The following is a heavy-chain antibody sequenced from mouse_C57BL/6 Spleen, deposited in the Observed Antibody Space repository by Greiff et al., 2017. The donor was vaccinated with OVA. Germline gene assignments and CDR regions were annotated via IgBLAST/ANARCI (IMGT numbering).Heavy chain of an antibody. Sequence: QVQLQQSGAELARPGASVKLSCKASGYTFTSYGISWVKQRTGQGLEWIGEIYPRSGNTYYNEKFKGKATLTADKSSSTAYMELRSLTSEDSAVYFCARTGILRMDYWGQGTSVTVSS. J-gene: IGHJ4*01. V-gene: IGHV1-81*01. CDR2: IYPRSGNT. CDR3: ARTGILRMDY. D-gene: IGHD1-1*01. CDR1: GYTFTSYG.